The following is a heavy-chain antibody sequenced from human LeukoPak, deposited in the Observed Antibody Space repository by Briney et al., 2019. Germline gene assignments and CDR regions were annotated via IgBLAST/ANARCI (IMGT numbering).Heavy chain of an antibody. D-gene: IGHD3-10*01. CDR1: GGSISSGGYY. CDR3: ASHLWFEKYFDY. V-gene: IGHV4-31*03. CDR2: IYYSGST. Sequence: SETLSLTCTVSGGSISSGGYYWSWIRQHPGKGLEWIGYIYYSGSTYYNPSLKNRVTISVDTSKNQFSLKLSSVTAADTAVYYCASHLWFEKYFDYWGQGTLVTVSS. J-gene: IGHJ4*02.